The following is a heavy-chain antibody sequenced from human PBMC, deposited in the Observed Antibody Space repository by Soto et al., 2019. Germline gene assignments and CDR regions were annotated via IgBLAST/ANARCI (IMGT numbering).Heavy chain of an antibody. Sequence: QVHLVQSGTEVKKPGASVKVSCKASGYTFLDFYIHWVRQAPGQGLEWMGFINPSGGGTTYAQQFQGRRTMTRDTSTSPVYMELISLRSEDTAIYYCARDKPFSAGYWGQGTLVT. J-gene: IGHJ4*02. V-gene: IGHV1-46*01. D-gene: IGHD3-3*02. CDR1: GYTFLDFY. CDR2: INPSGGGT. CDR3: ARDKPFSAGY.